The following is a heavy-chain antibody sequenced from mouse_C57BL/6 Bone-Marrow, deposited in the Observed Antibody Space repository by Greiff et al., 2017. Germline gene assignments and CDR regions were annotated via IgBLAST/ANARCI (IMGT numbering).Heavy chain of an antibody. V-gene: IGHV1-62-2*01. CDR2: FYPGSGSI. Sequence: QVQLQQSGAELVKPGASVKLSCQASGYTFTEYTIHWVKQRSGTGLEWIGWFYPGSGSIKYNEKFKDKATVTADKSSSTVYMELSRLQSEDSAVYFCARHGFTTVVAPFAYWGQGTLVTVSA. D-gene: IGHD1-1*01. J-gene: IGHJ3*01. CDR3: ARHGFTTVVAPFAY. CDR1: GYTFTEYT.